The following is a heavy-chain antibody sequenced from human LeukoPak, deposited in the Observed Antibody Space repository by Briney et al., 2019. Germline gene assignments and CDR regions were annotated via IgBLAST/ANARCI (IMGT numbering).Heavy chain of an antibody. CDR2: ISAYNGNT. CDR1: GYTFTNFG. V-gene: IGHV1-18*01. D-gene: IGHD4-17*01. CDR3: ARDRDYGDYNTQDLFVY. Sequence: ASVKVSCKASGYTFTNFGISWVRQAPGQGLEWMGWISAYNGNTNYALRLQSRVTMTTDTSTSTAYMELRSLRSDDTAVYYCARDRDYGDYNTQDLFVYWGQGILVTVSS. J-gene: IGHJ4*02.